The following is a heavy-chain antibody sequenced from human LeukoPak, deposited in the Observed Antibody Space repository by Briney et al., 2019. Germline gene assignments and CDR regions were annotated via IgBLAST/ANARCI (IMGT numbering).Heavy chain of an antibody. Sequence: GASVKVSCKASGYTFTGYYMHWVRQAPGQGLEWRGWINPNSGGTNYAQKFQGRVTMTRDTSISTAYMELSRLRSDDTAVYYCARVIAVAGTLSYWGQGTLVTVSS. CDR2: INPNSGGT. CDR3: ARVIAVAGTLSY. J-gene: IGHJ4*02. D-gene: IGHD6-19*01. V-gene: IGHV1-2*02. CDR1: GYTFTGYY.